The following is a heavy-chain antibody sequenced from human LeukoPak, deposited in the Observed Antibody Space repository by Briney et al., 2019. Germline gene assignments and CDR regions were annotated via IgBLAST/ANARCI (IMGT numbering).Heavy chain of an antibody. CDR3: AKVGFPDY. V-gene: IGHV3-33*06. J-gene: IGHJ4*02. CDR2: IWYDGSNK. Sequence: GGSLRLSCAAPGLTFSSYGMHWVRQAPGKGLEGGAVIWYDGSNKYYADSVKGRFTISRDNSKNTLYLQMNSLRAEDTAVYYCAKVGFPDYWGQGTLVTVSS. CDR1: GLTFSSYG.